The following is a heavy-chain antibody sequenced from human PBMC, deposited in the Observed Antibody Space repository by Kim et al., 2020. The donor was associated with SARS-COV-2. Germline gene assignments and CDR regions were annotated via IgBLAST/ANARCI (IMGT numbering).Heavy chain of an antibody. J-gene: IGHJ5*02. CDR3: AKGVVYAIHYNWFDP. V-gene: IGHV3-9*01. D-gene: IGHD2-8*01. Sequence: ADSVRGRCTISRDNTRNSLYRQKNSLRAEDTALYYCAKGVVYAIHYNWFDPWGQGTLVTVSS.